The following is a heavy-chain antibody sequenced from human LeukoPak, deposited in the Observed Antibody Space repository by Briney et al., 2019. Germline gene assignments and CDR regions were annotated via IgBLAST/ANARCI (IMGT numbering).Heavy chain of an antibody. CDR1: GFSFSDYY. CDR3: ARGIDY. Sequence: GGSLRLSCAASGFSFSDYYMNWIRQAPGKGLEWVSYITTSSRYTNYADSVKGRFTISRDNAKNSLYLQMNSLRAEDTALYYCARGIDYWGQGTLVTVSS. V-gene: IGHV3-11*05. CDR2: ITTSSRYT. J-gene: IGHJ4*02.